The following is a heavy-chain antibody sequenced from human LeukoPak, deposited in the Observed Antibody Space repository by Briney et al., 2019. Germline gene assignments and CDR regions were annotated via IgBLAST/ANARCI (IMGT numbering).Heavy chain of an antibody. D-gene: IGHD1-14*01. V-gene: IGHV4-39*07. CDR2: IYYSGTT. J-gene: IGHJ3*02. Sequence: SETLSLTCTVSGGSISSTTYYWDWIRQPPGKGLEWIGSIYYSGTTYYNPSLKSRVTISVDTSKNQFSLKLSSVTAADTAVYYCARATVDAFDIWGQGTMVTVSS. CDR1: GGSISSTTYY. CDR3: ARATVDAFDI.